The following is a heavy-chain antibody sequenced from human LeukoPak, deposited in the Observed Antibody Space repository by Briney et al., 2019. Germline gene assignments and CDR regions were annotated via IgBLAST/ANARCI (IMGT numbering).Heavy chain of an antibody. CDR2: IYYSGST. D-gene: IGHD3-10*01. J-gene: IGHJ4*02. Sequence: SETLSLTCTVSGGSISSGGYYWSWIRQPPGKGLEWIGSIYYSGSTYYNPSLKSRVTISVDTSKNQFSLKLSSVTAADTAVYYCARGITMVRGTYYFDYWGQGTLVTVSS. V-gene: IGHV4-30-4*08. CDR3: ARGITMVRGTYYFDY. CDR1: GGSISSGGYY.